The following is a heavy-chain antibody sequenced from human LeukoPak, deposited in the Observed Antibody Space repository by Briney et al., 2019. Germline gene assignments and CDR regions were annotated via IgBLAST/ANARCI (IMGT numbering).Heavy chain of an antibody. CDR3: ARGQQGCDYFDY. J-gene: IGHJ4*02. CDR2: ISYDGSNK. V-gene: IGHV3-30*03. CDR1: GFTFSSYG. D-gene: IGHD1/OR15-1a*01. Sequence: GGSLRLSCAASGFTFSSYGMHWVRQAPGKGLEWVAVISYDGSNKYYADSVKGRFTISRDNSKNSLYRQMNSLRAEDTAVYYCARGQQGCDYFDYWGQGTLVTVSS.